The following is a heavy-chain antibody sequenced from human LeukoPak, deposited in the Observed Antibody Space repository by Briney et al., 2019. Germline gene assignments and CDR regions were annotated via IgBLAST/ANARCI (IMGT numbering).Heavy chain of an antibody. J-gene: IGHJ4*02. V-gene: IGHV4-59*01. CDR1: GASIRHYY. Sequence: SETLSLTCTVSGASIRHYYWSWIRQPPGKGLEWIGNLYHSGSPNYNPSLESRVTISIDTAKNQFSLRLRSVTAADTAVYCCATLTGTTYPYYFDFWGQATLVTVSS. D-gene: IGHD1-20*01. CDR3: ATLTGTTYPYYFDF. CDR2: LYHSGSP.